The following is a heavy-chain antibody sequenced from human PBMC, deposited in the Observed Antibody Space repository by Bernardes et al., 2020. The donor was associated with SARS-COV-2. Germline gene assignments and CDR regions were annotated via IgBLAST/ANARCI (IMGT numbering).Heavy chain of an antibody. CDR2: ISGYNANT. V-gene: IGHV1-18*01. CDR3: ARRSMDY. CDR1: GYTFSNFG. J-gene: IGHJ4*02. Sequence: ASVKVSCKAPGYTFSNFGISWVRQAPGQGLEWMGWISGYNANTNYAQKFQGRVTMTTDTSTSTAYMELRSLRSDDTAVYYCARRSMDYWGQGTLVTVSS.